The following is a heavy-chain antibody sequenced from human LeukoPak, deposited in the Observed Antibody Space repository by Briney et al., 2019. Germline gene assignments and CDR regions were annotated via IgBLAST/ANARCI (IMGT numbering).Heavy chain of an antibody. CDR2: ISSSSSYI. D-gene: IGHD5-18*01. J-gene: IGHJ4*02. CDR3: ASDRGYSYGAFDY. V-gene: IGHV3-21*01. Sequence: PGGSLRLSCAASGFTFSSYSMNWVRQAPGKGLEWVSSISSSSSYIYYADSVKGRFTISRDNAKNSLYLQMNSLRAEDTAVYYCASDRGYSYGAFDYWGQGTLVTVSS. CDR1: GFTFSSYS.